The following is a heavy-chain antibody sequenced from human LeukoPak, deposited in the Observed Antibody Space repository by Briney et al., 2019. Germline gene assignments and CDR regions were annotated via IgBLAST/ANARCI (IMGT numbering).Heavy chain of an antibody. CDR2: INQDGSEK. CDR3: ARDSPEVNYFGVVITTNSCPGDY. J-gene: IGHJ4*02. CDR1: GFTFSSHW. V-gene: IGHV3-7*03. Sequence: GGSLRLSCAVSGFTFSSHWMSWVRQAPGKGLEWVANINQDGSEKYYVDSVKGRFIISRDNAKNSLHLQMNSLRAEDTAVYYCARDSPEVNYFGVVITTNSCPGDYWGQGALVTVSS. D-gene: IGHD3-3*01.